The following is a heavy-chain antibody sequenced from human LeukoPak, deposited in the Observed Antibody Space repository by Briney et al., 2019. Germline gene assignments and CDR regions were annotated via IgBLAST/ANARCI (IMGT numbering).Heavy chain of an antibody. CDR2: IYYSGST. J-gene: IGHJ4*02. D-gene: IGHD3-22*01. Sequence: PSETLSLTCTVSGGSISSSSYYWGWIRQPPGKWLEWIGSIYYSGSTYYNLSLKSRVTISVDTSKNQFSLKLSSVTAADTAVYYCARQHRGYYDSSGYYYDYWGQGTLVTVSS. CDR1: GGSISSSSYY. CDR3: ARQHRGYYDSSGYYYDY. V-gene: IGHV4-39*01.